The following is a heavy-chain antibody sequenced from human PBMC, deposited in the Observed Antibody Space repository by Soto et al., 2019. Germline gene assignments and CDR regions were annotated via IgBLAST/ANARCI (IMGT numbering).Heavy chain of an antibody. Sequence: ASLMGSCKAAGYTFTGYYVHWVRQAPGQGLEWMGWINPNSGGTNYAQKFQGRVTMTRDTSISTAYMELSRLRSDDTAVYYCATGDSSSWYSRYSGMDVWGQGTTVPGSS. D-gene: IGHD6-13*01. CDR3: ATGDSSSWYSRYSGMDV. V-gene: IGHV1-2*02. CDR1: GYTFTGYY. CDR2: INPNSGGT. J-gene: IGHJ6*02.